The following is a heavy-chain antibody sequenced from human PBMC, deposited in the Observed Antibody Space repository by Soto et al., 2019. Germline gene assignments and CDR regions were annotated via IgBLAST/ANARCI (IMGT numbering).Heavy chain of an antibody. CDR1: GGTFSRYA. V-gene: IGHV1-2*02. CDR3: ARGIVVVPAAIRDWFDP. D-gene: IGHD2-2*02. CDR2: INPNSGGT. J-gene: IGHJ5*02. Sequence: ASVKVSCKASGGTFSRYAISWVRQAPGQGLEWMGWINPNSGGTNYAQKFQGRVTMTRDTSISTAYMELSRLRSDDTAVYYCARGIVVVPAAIRDWFDPWGQGTLVTVS.